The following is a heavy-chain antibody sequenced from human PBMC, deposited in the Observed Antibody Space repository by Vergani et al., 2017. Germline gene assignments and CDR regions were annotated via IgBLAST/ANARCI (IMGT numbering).Heavy chain of an antibody. J-gene: IGHJ3*02. V-gene: IGHV3-48*01. CDR3: ARDTFFAYYSDYGDSVGAFDI. CDR1: GFTFSSYS. Sequence: VQLVESGGGVVQPGRSLRLSCAASGFTFSSYSMNWVRQAPGKGLEWVSYISSSSSTIYYADSVKGRFTISRDNAKNSLYLQMNSLRAEDTAVYYCARDTFFAYYSDYGDSVGAFDIWGQGTMVTVSS. D-gene: IGHD4-17*01. CDR2: ISSSSSTI.